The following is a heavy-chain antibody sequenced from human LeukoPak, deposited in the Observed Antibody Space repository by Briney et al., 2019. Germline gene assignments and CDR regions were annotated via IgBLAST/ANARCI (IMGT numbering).Heavy chain of an antibody. V-gene: IGHV3-15*01. CDR2: IKSKTDGGTT. J-gene: IGHJ3*02. CDR3: ARPPVVFIGSKSPNAFDI. CDR1: GFTFSNAW. Sequence: GGSLRLSCAASGFTFSNAWMNWVRQAPGKGLEWVGRIKSKTDGGTTDYAAPEKGRFTISRDDSKNTLYLQMNSLRAEDTAVYYCARPPVVFIGSKSPNAFDIWGQGTMVTVSS. D-gene: IGHD2-2*01.